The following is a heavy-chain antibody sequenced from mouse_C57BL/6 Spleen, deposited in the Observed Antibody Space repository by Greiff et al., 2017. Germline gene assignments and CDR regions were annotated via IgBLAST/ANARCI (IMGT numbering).Heavy chain of an antibody. Sequence: QVQLKQPGAELVKPGASVKMSCKASGYTFTSYWITWVKQRPGQGLEWIGDIYPGSGSTNYDGKFKSKATLTVDTSSSTAYMQLSSLTSEDSAVYYCARAYSNYEDYFDYWGQGTTLTVSS. J-gene: IGHJ2*01. CDR1: GYTFTSYW. V-gene: IGHV1-55*01. CDR2: IYPGSGST. CDR3: ARAYSNYEDYFDY. D-gene: IGHD2-5*01.